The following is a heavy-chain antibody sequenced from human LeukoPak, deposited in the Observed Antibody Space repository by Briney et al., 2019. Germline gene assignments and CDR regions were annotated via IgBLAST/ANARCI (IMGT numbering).Heavy chain of an antibody. V-gene: IGHV4-59*01. Sequence: SETLSLTCTISGRPISSYHWSWIRQPPGKGLEWIGYIYYSGSTNYNPCLKSRVTISVDTSKNQFSLKLSSVTAADTAVYCARFAAAPYDAFDIWGQGTMVTVSS. CDR3: ARFAAAPYDAFDI. D-gene: IGHD2-15*01. J-gene: IGHJ3*02. CDR1: GRPISSYH. CDR2: IYYSGST.